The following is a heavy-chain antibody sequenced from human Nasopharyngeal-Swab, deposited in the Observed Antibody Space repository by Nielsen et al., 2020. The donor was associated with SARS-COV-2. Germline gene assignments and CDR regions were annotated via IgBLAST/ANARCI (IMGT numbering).Heavy chain of an antibody. CDR1: GYFFNNYW. J-gene: IGHJ4*02. D-gene: IGHD3-10*01. CDR3: ARTEYGSGTNFGY. V-gene: IGHV5-51*01. CDR2: IFPDDSDT. Sequence: GESLKISCKGSGYFFNNYWIGWVRQMPGKGLEWMGIIFPDDSDTRYSPSFQGQVTISVDESISTAYLQWSSLKASDTAMYYCARTEYGSGTNFGYWGQGTLVTVSS.